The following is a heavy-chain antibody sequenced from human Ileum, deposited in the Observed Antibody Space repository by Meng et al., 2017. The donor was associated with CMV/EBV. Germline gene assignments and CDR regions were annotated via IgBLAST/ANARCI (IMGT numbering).Heavy chain of an antibody. CDR2: ISTSGDMV. CDR3: ARDRGTAVGEDGMDV. Sequence: GGSLRLSFAASGFIFSHLAMNWFRQAPGKGLEWVSYISTSGDMVSYGDSVKGRFPISRDNAKNPLFLQMNSLRADDTAVYYCARDRGTAVGEDGMDVWGQGTTVTVSS. D-gene: IGHD6-19*01. J-gene: IGHJ6*02. CDR1: GFIFSHLA. V-gene: IGHV3-48*03.